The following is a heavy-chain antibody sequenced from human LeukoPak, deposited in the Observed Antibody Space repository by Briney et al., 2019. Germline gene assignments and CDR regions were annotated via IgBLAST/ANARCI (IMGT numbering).Heavy chain of an antibody. CDR1: GFIFSNYL. CDR3: AKEIYYDSTGPQY. Sequence: GGSLRLSCAASGFIFSNYLMAWVRQAPGKGLEWVSAISGSGGSTYYADSVKGRFTISRDNSKNTLYLQMNSLRAEDTAVYHCAKEIYYDSTGPQYWGQGTLVTVSS. V-gene: IGHV3-23*01. D-gene: IGHD3-22*01. CDR2: ISGSGGST. J-gene: IGHJ4*02.